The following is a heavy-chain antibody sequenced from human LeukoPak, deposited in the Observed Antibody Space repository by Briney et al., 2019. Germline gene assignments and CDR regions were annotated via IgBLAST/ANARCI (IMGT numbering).Heavy chain of an antibody. CDR2: ISGSGGST. CDR3: AKGASGPLRYFDWSTYYFDY. D-gene: IGHD3-9*01. V-gene: IGHV3-23*01. Sequence: PGGSLRLSCAASGFTFSSYAMSWVRQAPGKGLEWVSAISGSGGSTNYADSVKGRFTISRDNSKNTLYLQMNSLRAEDTAVYYCAKGASGPLRYFDWSTYYFDYWGQGTLVTVSS. CDR1: GFTFSSYA. J-gene: IGHJ4*02.